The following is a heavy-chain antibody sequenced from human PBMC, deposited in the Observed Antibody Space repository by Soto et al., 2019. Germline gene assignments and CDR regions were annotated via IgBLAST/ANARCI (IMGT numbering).Heavy chain of an antibody. CDR2: IYRGET. Sequence: LSLSCVTYGFTFSNYLMHWFRQAPGKGLVWVSSIYRGETYYADSVKGLFTVSRYNAKNTLYLQIDSLGAEDTAIYYCLRGNTGSGNIDXWGKGTLVTVS. J-gene: IGHJ4*02. D-gene: IGHD5-12*01. CDR1: GFTFSNYL. CDR3: LRGNTGSGNIDX. V-gene: IGHV3-74*01.